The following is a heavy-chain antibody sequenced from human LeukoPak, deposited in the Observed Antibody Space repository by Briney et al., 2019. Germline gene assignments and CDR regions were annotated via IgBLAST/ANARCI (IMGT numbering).Heavy chain of an antibody. J-gene: IGHJ4*02. CDR2: ISYDGSNK. V-gene: IGHV3-30*18. D-gene: IGHD2-21*02. Sequence: PGGSLRLSCAASGFTFSSYGMHWVRQAPGKGLEWVAVISYDGSNKYYADSVKGRFTISRDNSKNTLYLQMNSLRAEDTAVYYCAKALLHVVVTDWGQGTLVTVSS. CDR3: AKALLHVVVTD. CDR1: GFTFSSYG.